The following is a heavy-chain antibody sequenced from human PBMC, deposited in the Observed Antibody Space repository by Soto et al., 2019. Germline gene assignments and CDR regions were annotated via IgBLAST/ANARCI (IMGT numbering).Heavy chain of an antibody. D-gene: IGHD6-19*01. CDR1: GRSISSYY. CDR2: IYYSGST. V-gene: IGHV4-59*01. J-gene: IGHJ4*02. Sequence: SETLSLTCTVSGRSISSYYWSWIRQPPGKGLEWIGYIYYSGSTNYNPSHKSRVTILVITSKSQFSLNLTSVTAADTAVYYCARVSSGWRYIDYWGQGTLVTVS. CDR3: ARVSSGWRYIDY.